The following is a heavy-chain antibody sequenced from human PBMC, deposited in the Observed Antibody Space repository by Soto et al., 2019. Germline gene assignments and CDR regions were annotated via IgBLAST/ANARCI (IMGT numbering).Heavy chain of an antibody. D-gene: IGHD5-18*01. Sequence: GGSLRLSXAASGFTFSSYEMNWVRQAPGKGLEWVSYISSSGSTIYYADSVKGRFTISRDNAKNSLYLQMNSLRAEDTAVYYCARDTAMVRRGDYGMDVWGQGTTVTVSS. J-gene: IGHJ6*02. CDR1: GFTFSSYE. CDR3: ARDTAMVRRGDYGMDV. V-gene: IGHV3-48*03. CDR2: ISSSGSTI.